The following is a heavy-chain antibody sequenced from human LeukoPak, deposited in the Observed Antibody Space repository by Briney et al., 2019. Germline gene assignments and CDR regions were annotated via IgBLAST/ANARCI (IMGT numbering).Heavy chain of an antibody. D-gene: IGHD4-11*01. CDR1: GFTFSHYG. Sequence: GRSLRLSCATSGFTFSHYGMHWVRQAPGKGLEWVAVIWSDGTNRYYGDPVKGRFTISRDNFQRTVYLQMDSLRAEDTAVYNCAKDAQRGFDYSNSLDKWGQGTLVTVSS. V-gene: IGHV3-33*06. CDR3: AKDAQRGFDYSNSLDK. J-gene: IGHJ4*02. CDR2: IWSDGTNR.